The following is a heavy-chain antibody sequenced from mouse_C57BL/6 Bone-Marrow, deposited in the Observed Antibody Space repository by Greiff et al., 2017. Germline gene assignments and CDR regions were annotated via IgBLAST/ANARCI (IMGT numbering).Heavy chain of an antibody. Sequence: EVMLVESGGDLVKPGGSLKLSCAASGFTFSSYGMSWVRQTPDKRLEWVATISSGGSYTYYPDSVKGRFTISRDNAKNTLYLQMSSLKSEDTAMYYCARREGWFAYWGQGTLVTVSA. V-gene: IGHV5-6*02. CDR1: GFTFSSYG. CDR2: ISSGGSYT. J-gene: IGHJ3*01. CDR3: ARREGWFAY.